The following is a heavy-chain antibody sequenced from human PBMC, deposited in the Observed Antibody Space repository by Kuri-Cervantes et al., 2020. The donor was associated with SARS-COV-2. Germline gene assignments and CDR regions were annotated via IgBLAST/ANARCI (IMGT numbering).Heavy chain of an antibody. CDR3: ARASYGSGSYYGYYYYYNGMDV. CDR1: GYTFTSYG. J-gene: IGHJ6*02. V-gene: IGHV1-18*04. D-gene: IGHD3-10*01. Sequence: ASVKVSCKASGYTFTSYGISWVRQAPGQGLEWMGWISAYNGNTNYAQKLQGRVTMTTDTSTSTAYMELSSLRSEDTAVYYCARASYGSGSYYGYYYYYNGMDVWGQGTTVTVSS. CDR2: ISAYNGNT.